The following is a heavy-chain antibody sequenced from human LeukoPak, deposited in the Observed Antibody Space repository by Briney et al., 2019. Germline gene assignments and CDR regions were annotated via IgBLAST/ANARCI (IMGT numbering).Heavy chain of an antibody. D-gene: IGHD2-2*01. Sequence: GGSLRLSCAASGFAFSTSWMSWVRQAPGKGLEGVANIKQDGSEINYVDSVKGRFTISRDNAKNLLYLQMNSLRVEDTAVYYCASYSSTWGWFDPWGQGTLVTVSS. CDR2: IKQDGSEI. V-gene: IGHV3-7*01. CDR3: ASYSSTWGWFDP. CDR1: GFAFSTSW. J-gene: IGHJ5*02.